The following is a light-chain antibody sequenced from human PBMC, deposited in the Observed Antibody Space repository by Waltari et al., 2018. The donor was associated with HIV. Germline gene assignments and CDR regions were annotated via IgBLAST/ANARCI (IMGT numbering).Light chain of an antibody. J-gene: IGLJ1*01. Sequence: QSALTHPPSASGPPGQSVPIPCPGTSRNFGGYNFLSWYLQRPGKAPKLVVYEVSKRPAGVPDRFSASKSGNTASLTVSGVQAEDEGDYYCCAYEGWSDYWVFGTGTKVTVL. CDR2: EVS. CDR3: CAYEGWSDYWV. V-gene: IGLV2-8*01. CDR1: SRNFGGYNF.